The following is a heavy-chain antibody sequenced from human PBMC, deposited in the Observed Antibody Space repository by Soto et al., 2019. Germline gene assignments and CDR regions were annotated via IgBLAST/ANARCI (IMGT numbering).Heavy chain of an antibody. J-gene: IGHJ6*03. V-gene: IGHV6-1*01. D-gene: IGHD6-13*01. Sequence: SQTLSLTCAISGDSVSSNSAAWNWIRQSPSRGLEWLGRTYYRSKWYNDYAVSVKSRITINPDTSKNQFSLQLNSVTPEDTAVYYCARDRVQQQLTDYYYYYYMDVWGKGTTVTVSS. CDR2: TYYRSKWYN. CDR3: ARDRVQQQLTDYYYYYYMDV. CDR1: GDSVSSNSAA.